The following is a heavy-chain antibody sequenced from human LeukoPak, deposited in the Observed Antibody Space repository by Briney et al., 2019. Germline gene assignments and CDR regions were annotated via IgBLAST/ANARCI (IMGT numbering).Heavy chain of an antibody. J-gene: IGHJ4*02. D-gene: IGHD3-22*01. CDR2: IYYSGST. V-gene: IGHV4-59*08. Sequence: SETLSLTCNVSGGSISSNYWSWIRQPPGKGLEWIGYIYYSGSTNYNPSLKSRVTISVDMSKNQFSLKLGSVTAADTAVYYCAGYDSSGYSDYWGQGTLVTVSS. CDR3: AGYDSSGYSDY. CDR1: GGSISSNY.